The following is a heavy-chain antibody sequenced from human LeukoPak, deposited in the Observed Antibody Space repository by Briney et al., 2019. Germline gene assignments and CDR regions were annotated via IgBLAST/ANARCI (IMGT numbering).Heavy chain of an antibody. CDR1: GFTFSSDS. D-gene: IGHD4-17*01. V-gene: IGHV3-48*02. CDR3: AREGGDYGDYAYYYGMDV. CDR2: ISSSSSTI. Sequence: GGSLRLSCAASGFTFSSDSMNWVRQAPGKGLEWVSYISSSSSTIYYADSVKGRFTISRDNAKNSLYLQMNSLRDEDTAVYYCAREGGDYGDYAYYYGMDVWGQGTTVTVSS. J-gene: IGHJ6*02.